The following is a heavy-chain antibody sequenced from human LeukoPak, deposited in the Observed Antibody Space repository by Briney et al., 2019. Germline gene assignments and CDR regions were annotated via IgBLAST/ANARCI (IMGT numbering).Heavy chain of an antibody. D-gene: IGHD3-3*01. CDR3: ARILEDFWSGYPEHDDY. CDR2: ISYDGSNK. Sequence: PGGSLRLSCAASGFTFSSYAMHWVRQAPGKGLEWVAVISYDGSNKYYADSVKGRFTISRDNSKNTLYLQMNSLRAEDTAVYYCARILEDFWSGYPEHDDYWGQGTLVTVSS. J-gene: IGHJ4*02. V-gene: IGHV3-30-3*01. CDR1: GFTFSSYA.